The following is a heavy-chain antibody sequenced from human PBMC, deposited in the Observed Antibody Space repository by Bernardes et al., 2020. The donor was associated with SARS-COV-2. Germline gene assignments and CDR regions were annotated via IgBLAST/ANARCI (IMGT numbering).Heavy chain of an antibody. V-gene: IGHV3-23*01. CDR3: AKVPEGDFWSSVYNKKSYGMDV. CDR1: GFSFSRFA. Sequence: GSMRLSCSASGFSFSRFAMTWVRQSPGKGLEWVSGISGIGGSTYYSDSVRGRFSISRDNSKNTLYLQMDNLRAEDTALYFCAKVPEGDFWSSVYNKKSYGMDVWGQGTTVTVSS. J-gene: IGHJ6*02. D-gene: IGHD3-3*01. CDR2: ISGIGGST.